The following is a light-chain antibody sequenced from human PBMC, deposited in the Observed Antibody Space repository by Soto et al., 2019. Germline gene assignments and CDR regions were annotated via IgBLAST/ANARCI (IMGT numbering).Light chain of an antibody. Sequence: QSLLTQSPSASGTPGQRVTISCSGGSSNIGSNTLNWYQHVPGTAPRVLIYNNNQRPSGVADRFSGSESGTSASLAISGLQSEDEADYYCAAWDDSLNGWVFGGGTKLTVL. CDR3: AAWDDSLNGWV. CDR2: NNN. CDR1: SSNIGSNT. J-gene: IGLJ3*02. V-gene: IGLV1-44*01.